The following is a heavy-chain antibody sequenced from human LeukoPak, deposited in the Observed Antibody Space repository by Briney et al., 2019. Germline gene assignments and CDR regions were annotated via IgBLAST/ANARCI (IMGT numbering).Heavy chain of an antibody. D-gene: IGHD3/OR15-3a*01. CDR1: GFTLSSYR. Sequence: GGPLRLSCAASGFTLSSYRMSCVRHAPGKGREGVSTISGSGGSAYYADPVKGRFTISRDNSKNILFLQMNSLRAEDTAVYYSARLDRPGFDYWGQGTLVTVSS. CDR3: ARLDRPGFDY. CDR2: ISGSGGSA. J-gene: IGHJ4*02. V-gene: IGHV3-23*01.